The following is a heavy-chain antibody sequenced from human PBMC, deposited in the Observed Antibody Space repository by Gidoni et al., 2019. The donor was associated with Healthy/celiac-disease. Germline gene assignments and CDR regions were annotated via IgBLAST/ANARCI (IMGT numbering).Heavy chain of an antibody. V-gene: IGHV4-59*01. Sequence: QVQLQESGPGLVKPSETLSLTCTVSGGSISSYYWSWIRQPPGKGLEWIGYIYYSGSTNYNPSLKSRVTISVDTSKNQFSLKLSSVTAADTAVYYCARDLKNLGDFWSGFDYWGQGTLVTVSS. CDR1: GGSISSYY. CDR2: IYYSGST. D-gene: IGHD3-3*01. CDR3: ARDLKNLGDFWSGFDY. J-gene: IGHJ4*02.